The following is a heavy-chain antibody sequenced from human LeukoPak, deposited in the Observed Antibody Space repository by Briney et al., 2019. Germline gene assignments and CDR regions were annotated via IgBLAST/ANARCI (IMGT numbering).Heavy chain of an antibody. J-gene: IGHJ4*02. Sequence: ASVKVSCKASGGTFSSYAISWVRQAPGQGLEWMGRIISILGIANYAQKFQGRVTITADKSTSTAYMELSSLRSEDTAVYYCARVGATTVFDYWGQGTLVTVSS. CDR3: ARVGATTVFDY. CDR2: IISILGIA. D-gene: IGHD1-26*01. V-gene: IGHV1-69*04. CDR1: GGTFSSYA.